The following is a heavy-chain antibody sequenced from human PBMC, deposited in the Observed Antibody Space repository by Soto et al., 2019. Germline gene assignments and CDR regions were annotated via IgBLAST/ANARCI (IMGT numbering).Heavy chain of an antibody. CDR2: IWYDGSNK. V-gene: IGHV3-33*01. CDR3: AREYGTGGCFDP. D-gene: IGHD1-26*01. Sequence: QVQLVESGGGVVQPGRSLRLSCAASGFTFSSYGMHWVRQAPGKGLEWVAVIWYDGSNKYYADSVKGRFTISRDNSKNTLYLQMNSRRAEDTAVYDCAREYGTGGCFDPWGQGTLVTVSS. CDR1: GFTFSSYG. J-gene: IGHJ5*02.